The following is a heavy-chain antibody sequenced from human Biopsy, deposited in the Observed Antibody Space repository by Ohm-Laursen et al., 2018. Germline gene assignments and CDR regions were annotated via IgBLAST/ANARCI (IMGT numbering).Heavy chain of an antibody. CDR1: GFPVSDYY. V-gene: IGHV3-11*04. CDR2: INSSGSTK. D-gene: IGHD3-10*01. CDR3: ARSRGSSGIATIYYYGMDV. J-gene: IGHJ6*02. Sequence: SLRLSCAASGFPVSDYYMSWIRQAPGRGLEWVSDINSSGSTKYHAESVKGRFTVSRDNAMNSVYLQMNSLRAEDTAVYYCARSRGSSGIATIYYYGMDVWGQGTTVTVSS.